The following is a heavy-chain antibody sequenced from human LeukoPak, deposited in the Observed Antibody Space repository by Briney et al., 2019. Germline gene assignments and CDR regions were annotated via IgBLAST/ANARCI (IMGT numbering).Heavy chain of an antibody. CDR3: ARAQYYYDSSDDDAFDI. V-gene: IGHV1-18*01. D-gene: IGHD3-22*01. CDR2: ISVYNGNT. CDR1: GYTFTNYG. Sequence: ASVKVSCKASGYTFTNYGISWLRQAPGQGREWMAWISVYNGNTNYAQKLQGRVTMTTDTSTSTAYLELRSLRSDDTAVYYCARAQYYYDSSDDDAFDIWGQGTMVTVSS. J-gene: IGHJ3*02.